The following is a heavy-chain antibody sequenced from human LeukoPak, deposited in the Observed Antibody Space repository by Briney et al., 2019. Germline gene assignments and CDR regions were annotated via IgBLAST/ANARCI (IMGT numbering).Heavy chain of an antibody. CDR3: AKYGPQDSGSSHFDY. CDR1: GFTFSTYA. D-gene: IGHD1-26*01. CDR2: IVGSGGST. V-gene: IGHV3-23*01. J-gene: IGHJ4*02. Sequence: GGSLRLSCAASGFTFSTYAMSWVRQAPGEGLEWVSGIVGSGGSTYYADSVKGRFTISRDNSKNTLYLQMNSLRAEDTAVYYCAKYGPQDSGSSHFDYWGQGALVTVSS.